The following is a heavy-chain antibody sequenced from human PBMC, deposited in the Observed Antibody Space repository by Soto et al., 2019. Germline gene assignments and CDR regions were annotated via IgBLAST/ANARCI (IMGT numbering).Heavy chain of an antibody. CDR2: IYYSGST. CDR3: ARGTPVLRYFDWSAGFDI. Sequence: ETLSLTCTVSGGSISSYYWSWIRQPPGKGLEWIGYIYYSGSTNYNPSLKSRVTISVDTSKNQFSLKLSSVTAADTAVYYCARGTPVLRYFDWSAGFDIWGQGTMVTVSS. V-gene: IGHV4-59*01. CDR1: GGSISSYY. D-gene: IGHD3-9*01. J-gene: IGHJ3*02.